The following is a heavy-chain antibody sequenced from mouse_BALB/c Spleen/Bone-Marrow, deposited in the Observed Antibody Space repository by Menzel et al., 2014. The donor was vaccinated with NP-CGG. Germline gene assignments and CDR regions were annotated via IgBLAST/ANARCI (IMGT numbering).Heavy chain of an antibody. Sequence: DVQLQESGPGLVKPSQTVSLTCTVTGTSITTGNYRWSWIRQFPGNKLEWIGYIYYSGTITYNPSLTSRTTITRDTSKNQFFLEMNSLTAEDTATYYCARDGNYAMDYWGQGTSVTVSS. J-gene: IGHJ4*01. D-gene: IGHD1-1*02. V-gene: IGHV3-5*02. CDR3: ARDGNYAMDY. CDR2: IYYSGTI. CDR1: GTSITTGNYR.